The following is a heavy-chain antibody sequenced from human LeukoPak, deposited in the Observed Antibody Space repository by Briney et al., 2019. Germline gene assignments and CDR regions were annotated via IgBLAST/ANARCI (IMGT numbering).Heavy chain of an antibody. CDR3: ARLVGLRDNWFDP. Sequence: SETLSLTCTVSGGSISSSSYYWGWIRQPPGKGLEWIGSIYYSGSTYYNPSLKSRVTISVDTSKNQFSLKLSSVTAADTAVYYCARLVGLRDNWFDPWGQGTLVTVSS. V-gene: IGHV4-39*01. J-gene: IGHJ5*02. CDR2: IYYSGST. D-gene: IGHD2-15*01. CDR1: GGSISSSSYY.